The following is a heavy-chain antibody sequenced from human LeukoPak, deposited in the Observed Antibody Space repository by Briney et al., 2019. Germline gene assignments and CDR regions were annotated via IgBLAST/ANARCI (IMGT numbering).Heavy chain of an antibody. CDR1: GFTFSSYA. CDR2: ISYDGSNK. CDR3: ARRLATAYYYYYMDV. V-gene: IGHV3-30*04. J-gene: IGHJ6*03. D-gene: IGHD2-21*02. Sequence: GRSLRLSCAASGFTFSSYAMHWVRQAPGKGLEWVAVISYDGSNKYYADSVKGRFTISRDNSKNTLYLQMNSLRAEDTAVYYCARRLATAYYYYYMDVWGKGTTVTVSS.